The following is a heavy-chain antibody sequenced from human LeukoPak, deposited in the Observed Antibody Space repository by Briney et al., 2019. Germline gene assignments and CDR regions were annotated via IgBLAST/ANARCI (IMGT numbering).Heavy chain of an antibody. CDR1: GFTFSSYG. CDR3: AKPQRGIVVVPAAPNY. D-gene: IGHD2-2*01. CDR2: ISGSGGST. Sequence: QPGGTLRLSCAASGFTFSSYGMSWVRQAPGKGLEWVSAISGSGGSTYYADSVKGRFTISRDNSKNTLYLQMNSLRAEDTAVYYCAKPQRGIVVVPAAPNYWGQGTLVTVSS. V-gene: IGHV3-23*01. J-gene: IGHJ4*02.